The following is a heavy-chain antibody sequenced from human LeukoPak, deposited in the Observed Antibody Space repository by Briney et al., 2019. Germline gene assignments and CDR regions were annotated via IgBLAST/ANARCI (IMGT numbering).Heavy chain of an antibody. CDR3: ARRGYCSGGSCYPSYFDS. D-gene: IGHD2-15*01. V-gene: IGHV4-34*01. Sequence: PSETLSLTCAVYGGSFSGYYWTWIRQPPGKGLHWIGEINHSGSTNYNPSLKSRVTISVDTSKNQFSLKLTSVTAADTAVYCCARRGYCSGGSCYPSYFDSWGQGTLVTVSS. CDR2: INHSGST. CDR1: GGSFSGYY. J-gene: IGHJ4*02.